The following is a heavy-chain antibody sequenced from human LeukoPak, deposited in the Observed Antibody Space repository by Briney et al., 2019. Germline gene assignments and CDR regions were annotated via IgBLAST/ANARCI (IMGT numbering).Heavy chain of an antibody. Sequence: SETLSLTCTVSGGSISSYYWSWIRQPPGKGLEWIGYIYYSGSTNYNPSLKSRVTISVDTSKNQFSLKLSSVTAADTAVYYCARTYGSGSYYNGYFDYWGQGTLVTVSS. CDR1: GGSISSYY. CDR3: ARTYGSGSYYNGYFDY. D-gene: IGHD3-10*01. V-gene: IGHV4-59*01. CDR2: IYYSGST. J-gene: IGHJ4*02.